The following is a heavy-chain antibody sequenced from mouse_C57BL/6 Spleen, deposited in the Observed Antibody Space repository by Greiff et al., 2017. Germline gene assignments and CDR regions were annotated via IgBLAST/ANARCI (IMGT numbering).Heavy chain of an antibody. CDR2: ISYDGSN. J-gene: IGHJ2*01. Sequence: ESGPGLVKPSQSLSLTCSVTGYSITSGYYWNWIRQFPGNKLEWMGYISYDGSNNYNPSLKNRISITRDTSKNQFFLKLNSVTTEDTATYYCATLFYYGNHFDYWGQGTTLTVSS. CDR1: GYSITSGYY. V-gene: IGHV3-6*01. CDR3: ATLFYYGNHFDY. D-gene: IGHD2-1*01.